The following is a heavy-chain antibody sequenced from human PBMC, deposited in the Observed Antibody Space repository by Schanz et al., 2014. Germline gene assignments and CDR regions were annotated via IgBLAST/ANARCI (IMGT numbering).Heavy chain of an antibody. D-gene: IGHD1-26*01. CDR1: GYTFTRSG. CDR2: IGGSAGNT. CDR3: ARDRDQWDGNYLDH. V-gene: IGHV1-18*01. Sequence: QVQLVQSGGEVKTPGASVKVSCKASGYTFTRSGISWVRQAPGQGLEWMGWIGGSAGNTNFAQKIQGRGTMTTDTSTSTVYMELRSLTSDDSAVYYCARDRDQWDGNYLDHWGQGTLVTVSS. J-gene: IGHJ4*02.